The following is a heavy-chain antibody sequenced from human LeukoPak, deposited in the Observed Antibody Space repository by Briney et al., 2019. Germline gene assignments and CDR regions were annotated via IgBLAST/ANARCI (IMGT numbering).Heavy chain of an antibody. Sequence: GASVKVSCKASGYSFNDYYIHWARQAPGQGLEWMGWINPNRGGTSYAQKFQGRVTMTRDTSITTAYMELSSLRSDDTAMYYCARDTCGGVTCYNWFDPWGQGTLVTVSS. J-gene: IGHJ5*02. CDR3: ARDTCGGVTCYNWFDP. CDR2: INPNRGGT. V-gene: IGHV1-2*02. D-gene: IGHD2-21*01. CDR1: GYSFNDYY.